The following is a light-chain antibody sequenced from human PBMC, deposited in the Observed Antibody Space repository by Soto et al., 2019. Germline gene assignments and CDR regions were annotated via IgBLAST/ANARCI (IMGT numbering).Light chain of an antibody. Sequence: QSELTQPASVSGSPGQSITIACTGTSNDVGDYNYVSWYQHHPGKAPKLLIFEVSNRPSGVSYRFSGSKFGNTASLTISGLQAEDEADYFCTSYATYSTLVFGGGTK. V-gene: IGLV2-14*01. CDR2: EVS. CDR1: SNDVGDYNY. J-gene: IGLJ2*01. CDR3: TSYATYSTLV.